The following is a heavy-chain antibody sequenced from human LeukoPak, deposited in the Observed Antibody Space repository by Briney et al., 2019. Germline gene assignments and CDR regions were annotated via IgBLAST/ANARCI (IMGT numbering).Heavy chain of an antibody. CDR2: MNPNSGNT. V-gene: IGHV1-8*02. Sequence: GASVKVSCKASGYTFTGYYMHWVRQATGQGLEWMGWMNPNSGNTGYAQKFQGRVTMTRNTSISTAYMELSSLRSEDTAVYYCAREGLNAFDYWGQGTLVTVSS. J-gene: IGHJ4*02. CDR1: GYTFTGYY. CDR3: AREGLNAFDY.